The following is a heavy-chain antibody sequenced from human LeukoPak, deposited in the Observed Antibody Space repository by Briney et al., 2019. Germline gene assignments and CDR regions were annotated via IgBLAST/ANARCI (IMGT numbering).Heavy chain of an antibody. CDR2: IYYSGST. V-gene: IGHV4-34*01. CDR1: GGSFSGYY. J-gene: IGHJ3*02. Sequence: SETLSLTCAVYGGSFSGYYWSWIRQPPGKWLEWIGSIYYSGSTYYNPSLRSRVTISVDTSKNQFSLKLSSVTAADTAVYYCARAYYDYVWGTYYDAFDIWGQGTMVTVSS. D-gene: IGHD3-16*01. CDR3: ARAYYDYVWGTYYDAFDI.